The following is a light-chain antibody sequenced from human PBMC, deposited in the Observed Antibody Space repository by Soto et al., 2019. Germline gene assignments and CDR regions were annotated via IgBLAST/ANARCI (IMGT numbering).Light chain of an antibody. J-gene: IGLJ3*02. CDR1: NIESKS. CDR3: VLYMGSGISV. Sequence: SYELTQPPSVSVAPGQTARITCGGNNIESKSVHWYQQRPGQAPVLVIYVDSDRPSGIPDRFSASTSGNTAALTIRGAQADDESDYYCVLYMGSGISVFGGGTKLTVL. CDR2: VDS. V-gene: IGLV3-21*02.